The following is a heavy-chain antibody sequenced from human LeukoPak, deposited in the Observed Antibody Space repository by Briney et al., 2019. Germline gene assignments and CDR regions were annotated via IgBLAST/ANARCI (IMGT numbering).Heavy chain of an antibody. CDR2: INHSGST. Sequence: SETLSLTCAVYGGSFSGYYWSWIRQPPGKGLEWIGEINHSGSTNYNPSLKSRVTISVDTSKNQFSLKLSSVTAADTAVYYCARGSSIAARRVWYFDLWGRGTVVTVSS. CDR3: ARGSSIAARRVWYFDL. D-gene: IGHD6-6*01. J-gene: IGHJ2*01. CDR1: GGSFSGYY. V-gene: IGHV4-34*01.